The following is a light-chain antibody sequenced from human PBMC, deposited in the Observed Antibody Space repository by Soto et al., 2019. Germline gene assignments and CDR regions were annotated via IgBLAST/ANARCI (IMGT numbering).Light chain of an antibody. CDR3: QRRSDWPST. V-gene: IGKV3-11*01. CDR1: QSVSGY. Sequence: EIVLTQSPATLSLSPGERATLSCRASQSVSGYLAWYQQKPGQAPRLLIYDASNRATGIPARFSGSGSGTDFPLTISSLEPDDFAVYYCQRRSDWPSTFGGGTKVQIK. J-gene: IGKJ4*01. CDR2: DAS.